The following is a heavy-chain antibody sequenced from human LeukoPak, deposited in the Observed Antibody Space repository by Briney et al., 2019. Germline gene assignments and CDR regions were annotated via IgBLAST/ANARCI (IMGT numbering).Heavy chain of an antibody. CDR3: AKDEAAAGIGFDY. D-gene: IGHD6-13*01. CDR1: GFTFSSYG. CDR2: ISYDGSNK. V-gene: IGHV3-30*18. J-gene: IGHJ4*02. Sequence: PGRSLRLSCAASGFTFSSYGMHWVRQAPGKGLEWVAVISYDGSNKYYADSVKGRFTISRDNSKNTLYLQMNSLRAEDTAVYYCAKDEAAAGIGFDYWGQGTLVTVSS.